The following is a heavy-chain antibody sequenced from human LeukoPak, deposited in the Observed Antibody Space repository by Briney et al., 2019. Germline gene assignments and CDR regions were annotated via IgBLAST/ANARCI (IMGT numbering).Heavy chain of an antibody. V-gene: IGHV3-23*01. CDR2: ISASGGST. CDR1: GFTFSSYA. D-gene: IGHD3-22*01. CDR3: AKVEYYYDSSGYYPDYFDY. Sequence: PGGSLRLSCAASGFTFSSYAMSWVRQAPGKGLEWVSAISASGGSTYYADSVKGRFTISRDNSKNTLYLQMSSLRAEDTAVYYCAKVEYYYDSSGYYPDYFDYWGQGTLVTVSS. J-gene: IGHJ4*02.